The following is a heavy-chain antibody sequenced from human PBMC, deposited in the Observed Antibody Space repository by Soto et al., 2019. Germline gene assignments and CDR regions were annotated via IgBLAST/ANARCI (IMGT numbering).Heavy chain of an antibody. J-gene: IGHJ4*02. V-gene: IGHV3-30-3*01. CDR1: GFTFSSYA. D-gene: IGHD5-12*01. CDR3: ARGNIVATLLDY. Sequence: QVQLVESGGGVVQPGRSLRLSCAASGFTFSSYAMHWVRQAPGKGLEWVAVISYDGSNKYYADSVKGRFTISRDNSKNTLSLQMNSLRAEDTAVYYCARGNIVATLLDYWGQGTLVTVSS. CDR2: ISYDGSNK.